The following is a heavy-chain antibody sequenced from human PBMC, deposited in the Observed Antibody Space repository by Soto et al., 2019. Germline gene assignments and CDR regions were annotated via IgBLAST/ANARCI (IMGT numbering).Heavy chain of an antibody. V-gene: IGHV3-33*01. D-gene: IGHD6-13*01. Sequence: QVQLVESGGGVVQPGRSLRLSCAASGFTFSSYGMHWVRQAPGKGLEWVAVIWYDGSNKYYADSVKGRFTISRDNSKNTLYLQMNSLRAEDTAVYYCARETSSSWPTYFDYWGQGTLVTVSS. CDR3: ARETSSSWPTYFDY. J-gene: IGHJ4*02. CDR1: GFTFSSYG. CDR2: IWYDGSNK.